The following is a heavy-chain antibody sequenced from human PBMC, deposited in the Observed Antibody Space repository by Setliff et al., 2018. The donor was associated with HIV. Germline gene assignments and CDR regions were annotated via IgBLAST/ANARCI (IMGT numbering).Heavy chain of an antibody. CDR1: GMSISGYY. CDR2: IYYTGTT. D-gene: IGHD1-26*01. V-gene: IGHV4-59*01. CDR3: ARDHELGAFDL. Sequence: SETLSLTFRVAGMSISGYYWSWIRQSPGKGLEWIGYIYYTGTTSYNPSLKSRVTIQVDTSNNRFSLNLRSATVADTAVYFCARDHELGAFDLWGQGTMVTVSS. J-gene: IGHJ3*01.